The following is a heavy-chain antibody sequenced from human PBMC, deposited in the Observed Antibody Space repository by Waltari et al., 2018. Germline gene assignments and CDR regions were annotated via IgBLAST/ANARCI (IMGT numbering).Heavy chain of an antibody. CDR3: ARADSGYQYYYYYYGMDV. D-gene: IGHD6-25*01. CDR2: ISRNSDYI. V-gene: IGHV3-21*06. Sequence: EVLLVESGGGLVTPGGSLRLSCAASGFVFSDYILKWVRQAPGKGLEWVSSISRNSDYIHSTDSVKGRFTISRDNAKNLVYLQMNGLRAEDTAVYYCARADSGYQYYYYYYGMDVWGQGTTVTVSS. CDR1: GFVFSDYI. J-gene: IGHJ6*02.